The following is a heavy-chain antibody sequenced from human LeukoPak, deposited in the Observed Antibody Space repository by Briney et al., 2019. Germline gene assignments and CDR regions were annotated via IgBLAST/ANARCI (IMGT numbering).Heavy chain of an antibody. D-gene: IGHD6-13*01. CDR1: GYNFDKFG. CDR2: INTHNGNT. Sequence: ASVKVSCKASGYNFDKFGIAWVRQAPGQGLEWMGWINTHNGNTKYAQQYQGRVTMTTDTSTSTVYMELRSLRSDDTAVYFCARDTPQHLKRYDYWGQGRQVTVSS. J-gene: IGHJ4*02. V-gene: IGHV1-18*01. CDR3: ARDTPQHLKRYDY.